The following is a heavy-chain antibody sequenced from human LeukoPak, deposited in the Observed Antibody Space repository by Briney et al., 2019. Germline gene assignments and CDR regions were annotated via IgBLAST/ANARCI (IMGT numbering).Heavy chain of an antibody. Sequence: GASVKVSCKTSGYTFTNYGFSWVRQAPGQGLEWMGWISTNNGNTKYAEKFQGRVTMTTDTSASTAYMDLRSLRSDDTAVYYCARVLIDGDGDCPLEYWGQGTLVTVSS. D-gene: IGHD2-21*02. CDR3: ARVLIDGDGDCPLEY. CDR2: ISTNNGNT. V-gene: IGHV1-18*01. CDR1: GYTFTNYG. J-gene: IGHJ4*02.